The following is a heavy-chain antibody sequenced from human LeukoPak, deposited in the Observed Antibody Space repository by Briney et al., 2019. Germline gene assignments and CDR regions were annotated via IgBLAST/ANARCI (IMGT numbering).Heavy chain of an antibody. CDR3: AKGDYYYGSGSENTKPYYFDY. CDR2: ISGSGGST. V-gene: IGHV3-23*01. D-gene: IGHD3-10*01. J-gene: IGHJ4*02. Sequence: PGGSLRPTCAASGFTFSSYAMSWVRQAPGKGLEWVSAISGSGGSTYYADSVKGRFTISRDNSKNTLYLQMNSLRAEDTAVYYCAKGDYYYGSGSENTKPYYFDYWGQGTLVTVSS. CDR1: GFTFSSYA.